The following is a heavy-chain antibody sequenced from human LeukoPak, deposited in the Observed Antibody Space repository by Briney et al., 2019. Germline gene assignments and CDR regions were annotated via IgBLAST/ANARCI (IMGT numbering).Heavy chain of an antibody. CDR2: ISGSGGST. V-gene: IGHV3-23*01. J-gene: IGHJ5*02. Sequence: GGSLRLSCAASGFTFSSYAMSWVRQAPGKGLEWVSAISGSGGSTYYADSVKGRFTISRDNPKNTLYLQMNSLRAEDTAVYYCALLRQTYYYSSSGGFDPWGQGTLVTVSS. D-gene: IGHD3-10*01. CDR3: ALLRQTYYYSSSGGFDP. CDR1: GFTFSSYA.